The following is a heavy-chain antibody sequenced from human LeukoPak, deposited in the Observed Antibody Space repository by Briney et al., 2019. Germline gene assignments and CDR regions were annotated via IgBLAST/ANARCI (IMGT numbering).Heavy chain of an antibody. CDR2: ISISGDVT. D-gene: IGHD6-19*01. CDR1: GFTFSACA. CDR3: TSPAGHDSAWHYH. J-gene: IGHJ5*02. V-gene: IGHV3-23*01. Sequence: GGSLRLSCVTSGFTFSACALSWVRQAPGKGLEWVSVISISGDVTYYADSVKGRFTISRDDSENTLHLQMNNLRADDTALYFCTSPAGHDSAWHYHWGQGALVTVSS.